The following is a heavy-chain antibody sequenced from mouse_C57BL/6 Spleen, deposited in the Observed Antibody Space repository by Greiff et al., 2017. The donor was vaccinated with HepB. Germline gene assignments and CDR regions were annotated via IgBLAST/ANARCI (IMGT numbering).Heavy chain of an antibody. Sequence: EVQLQQSGPELVKPGASVKMSCKASGYTFTDYNMHWVKQSHGKSLEWIGYINPNNGGTSYNQKFKGKATLTVNKSSSTAYMELRSLTSEDSAVYDCARSTTVVAKDYWGQGTALTVSS. CDR1: GYTFTDYN. D-gene: IGHD1-1*01. CDR2: INPNNGGT. CDR3: ARSTTVVAKDY. V-gene: IGHV1-22*01. J-gene: IGHJ2*01.